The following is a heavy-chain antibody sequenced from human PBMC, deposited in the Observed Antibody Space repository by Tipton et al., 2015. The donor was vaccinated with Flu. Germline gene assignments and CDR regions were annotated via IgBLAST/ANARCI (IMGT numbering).Heavy chain of an antibody. D-gene: IGHD2-15*01. V-gene: IGHV3-30*02. Sequence: SLRLSCAASEFTVSSRYMSWVRQAPGKGLEWVAFIRSDGSRQFYADSVEGRFTVSRDDSKSKVFLQMSSLRPEDTAVYFCAKDGSPTWYYFDYWGQGSLVTVSS. CDR1: EFTVSSRY. CDR2: IRSDGSRQ. CDR3: AKDGSPTWYYFDY. J-gene: IGHJ4*02.